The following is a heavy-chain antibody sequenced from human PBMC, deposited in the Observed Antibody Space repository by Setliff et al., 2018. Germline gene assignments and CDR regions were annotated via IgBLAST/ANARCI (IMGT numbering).Heavy chain of an antibody. D-gene: IGHD2-2*01. V-gene: IGHV1-18*01. CDR1: GYTFNNYG. J-gene: IGHJ4*02. CDR3: ARLVRYCTKTSCQRASGGEY. Sequence: ASVKVSCKASGYTFNNYGINWVRQAPGQGLEWMGWISAHTGNTFYAPKFQDRVTMTTDTSTTTAYMEVRSLTPDDTAVYYCARLVRYCTKTSCQRASGGEYWGLGTLVTVSS. CDR2: ISAHTGNT.